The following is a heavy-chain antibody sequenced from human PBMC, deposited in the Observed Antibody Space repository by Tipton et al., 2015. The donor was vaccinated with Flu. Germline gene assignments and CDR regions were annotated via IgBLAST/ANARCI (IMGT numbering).Heavy chain of an antibody. J-gene: IGHJ4*02. V-gene: IGHV4-61*02. CDR2: MYTRGTS. CDR1: GGSISRGSYY. CDR3: AREANGDYIFDY. D-gene: IGHD4-17*01. Sequence: TLSLTCTVSGGSISRGSYYWSWIRQPAGKGLEWLGRMYTRGTSNYNPSLKSRLTILFDTSKNQFSLRLTSVTAADTAVYYCAREANGDYIFDYWGQGITVTVSS.